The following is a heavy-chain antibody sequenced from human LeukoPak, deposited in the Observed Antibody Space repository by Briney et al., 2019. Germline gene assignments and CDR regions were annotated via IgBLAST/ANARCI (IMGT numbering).Heavy chain of an antibody. CDR1: GYTFTSYA. Sequence: ASVKVSCKASGYTFTSYAMHWVRQAPGQRLEWMGWINAGNGNTKYSQKFQGRVTMTEDTSTDTAYMELSSLRSEDTAVYYCATVYGSIAAAGTRDYYGMDVWGKGTTVTVPS. V-gene: IGHV1-3*01. J-gene: IGHJ6*04. CDR2: INAGNGNT. CDR3: ATVYGSIAAAGTRDYYGMDV. D-gene: IGHD6-13*01.